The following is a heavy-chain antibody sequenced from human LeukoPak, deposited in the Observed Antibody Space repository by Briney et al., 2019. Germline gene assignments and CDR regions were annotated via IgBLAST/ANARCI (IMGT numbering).Heavy chain of an antibody. Sequence: SETLSLTCTVSGGSISSSSYYWGWIRQPPGKGLEWIGSMYYSGRTYYNPSLKSRVTISVDTSKNQFSLKLSSVTAADTAVYYCASAPWGSGKYNWFDPWGHGTLVTVSS. V-gene: IGHV4-39*01. CDR1: GGSISSSSYY. CDR2: MYYSGRT. D-gene: IGHD3-16*01. J-gene: IGHJ5*02. CDR3: ASAPWGSGKYNWFDP.